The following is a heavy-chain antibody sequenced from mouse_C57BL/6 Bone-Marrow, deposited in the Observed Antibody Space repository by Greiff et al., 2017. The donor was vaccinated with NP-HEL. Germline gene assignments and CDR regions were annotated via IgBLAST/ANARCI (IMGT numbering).Heavy chain of an antibody. J-gene: IGHJ2*01. V-gene: IGHV1-81*01. Sequence: QVQLQQSGAELARPGASVKLSCKASGYTFTSYGISWVKQRTGQGLEWIGEIYPRSGNTYYNEKFKGKATLTADKSSSTAYMELRSLTSEDSAVFFCAGSPLYDSRDYWGQGTTLTVSS. CDR2: IYPRSGNT. D-gene: IGHD1-1*01. CDR3: AGSPLYDSRDY. CDR1: GYTFTSYG.